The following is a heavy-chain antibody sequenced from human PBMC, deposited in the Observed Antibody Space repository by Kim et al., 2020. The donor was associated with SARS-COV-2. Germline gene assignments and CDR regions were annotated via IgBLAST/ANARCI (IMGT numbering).Heavy chain of an antibody. J-gene: IGHJ4*02. Sequence: SETLSLTCAVYGGSFSGYYWSWIRQPPGKGLEWIGEINHSGSTNYNPSLKSRVTISVDTSKNQFSLKLSSVTAADTAVYYCARDGGSGVDYWGQGTLVTVSS. CDR1: GGSFSGYY. CDR3: ARDGGSGVDY. D-gene: IGHD3-10*01. CDR2: INHSGST. V-gene: IGHV4-34*01.